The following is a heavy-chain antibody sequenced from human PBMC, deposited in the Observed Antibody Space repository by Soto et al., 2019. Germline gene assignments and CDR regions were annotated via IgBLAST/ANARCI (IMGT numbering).Heavy chain of an antibody. J-gene: IGHJ6*04. V-gene: IGHV3-48*01. CDR1: GFTFSSYS. CDR2: ISSSSSTI. D-gene: IGHD2-15*01. CDR3: ASDYFASRSCSQYMDV. Sequence: GGSLRLSCAASGFTFSSYSMNWVRQAPGKGLEWVSYISSSSSTIYYADSVKGRFTISRDNAKNSLYLQMNSLRAEDTAVYYWASDYFASRSCSQYMDVWGKGTTVTVSS.